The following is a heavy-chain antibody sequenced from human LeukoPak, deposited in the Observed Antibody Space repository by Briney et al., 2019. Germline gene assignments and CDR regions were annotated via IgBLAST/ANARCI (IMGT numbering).Heavy chain of an antibody. J-gene: IGHJ4*02. CDR3: ARAASGYDWGYFDY. Sequence: RPSETLSLTCTVSGGSISSGDYYWSWIRQPPGKGLEWIGYIYYSGSTYYNPSLKSRVTISVDTSKNQFSLKLSSVTAADTAVYYCARAASGYDWGYFDYWGQGTLVTVSS. D-gene: IGHD5-12*01. CDR2: IYYSGST. V-gene: IGHV4-30-4*08. CDR1: GGSISSGDYY.